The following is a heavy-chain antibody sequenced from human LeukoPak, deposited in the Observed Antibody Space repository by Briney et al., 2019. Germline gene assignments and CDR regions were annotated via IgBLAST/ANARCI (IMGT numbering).Heavy chain of an antibody. CDR2: LSNSGNT. V-gene: IGHV4-39*01. D-gene: IGHD1-1*01. J-gene: IGHJ4*02. CDR1: GGSLSSRSHY. Sequence: TLSLTCTVSGGSLSSRSHYWGWIRQPPGRGLEWIGSLSNSGNTYYNPSLKSRVTISVDTSKNEFSLKLSSVTAADTAVYYCVRWTAGTTEDSWGQGTLVTVS. CDR3: VRWTAGTTEDS.